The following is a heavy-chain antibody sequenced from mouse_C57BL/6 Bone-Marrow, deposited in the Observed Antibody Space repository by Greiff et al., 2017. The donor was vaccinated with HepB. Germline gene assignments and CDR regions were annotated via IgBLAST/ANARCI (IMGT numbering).Heavy chain of an antibody. CDR1: GFTFSSYT. J-gene: IGHJ4*01. CDR3: ARPSFYGNAMDY. D-gene: IGHD1-1*01. Sequence: EVMLVESGGGLVKPGGSLKLSCAASGFTFSSYTMSWVRQTPEKRLEWVATISGGGGNTYYPDSVKGRFTISRDNAKNTLYLQMSSLRSEDTALYYCARPSFYGNAMDYWGQGTPVTVSS. CDR2: ISGGGGNT. V-gene: IGHV5-9*01.